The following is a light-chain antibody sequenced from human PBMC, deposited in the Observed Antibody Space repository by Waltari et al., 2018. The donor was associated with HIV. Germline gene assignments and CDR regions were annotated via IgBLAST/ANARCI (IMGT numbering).Light chain of an antibody. CDR1: DIGSQS. CDR3: QVWDLGSDQLV. CDR2: DDG. J-gene: IGLJ1*01. V-gene: IGLV3-21*02. Sequence: SYVLSQPPSVSVVPAQTDTIPCWGSDIGSQSVTWYQQKPGHAPVMVVYDDGDRPSGVSARFSGSNSGNTATLTISRVEAGDEADYYCQVWDLGSDQLVFGTATKVTVL.